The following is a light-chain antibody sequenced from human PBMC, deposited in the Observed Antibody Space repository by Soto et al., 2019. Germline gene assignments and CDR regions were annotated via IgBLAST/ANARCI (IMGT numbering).Light chain of an antibody. CDR2: AAS. CDR3: QQYSSYLWT. CDR1: QGISSY. V-gene: IGKV1-9*01. J-gene: IGKJ1*01. Sequence: DIQLTPSPSFLSASVGDRVTITCRASQGISSYLAWYQKTPGKAPKLLMYAASTLQSGVPSRFSGSGSGAEFTLTISSLQPDDFAVYYCQQYSSYLWTFGQGTKVDI.